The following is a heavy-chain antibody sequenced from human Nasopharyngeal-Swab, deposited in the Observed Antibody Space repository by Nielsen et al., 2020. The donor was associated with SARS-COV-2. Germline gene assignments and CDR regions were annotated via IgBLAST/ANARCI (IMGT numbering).Heavy chain of an antibody. CDR1: GFTFSDYY. CDR2: IYSGGST. CDR3: ARQGLVGATGAFDI. D-gene: IGHD1-26*01. J-gene: IGHJ3*02. V-gene: IGHV3-66*04. Sequence: GESLKISCAASGFTFSDYYMSWVRQAPGKGLEWVSVIYSGGSTYYADSVKGRFTISRDNSKNTLYLQMSSLRAEDTAVYYCARQGLVGATGAFDIWGQGTMVTVSS.